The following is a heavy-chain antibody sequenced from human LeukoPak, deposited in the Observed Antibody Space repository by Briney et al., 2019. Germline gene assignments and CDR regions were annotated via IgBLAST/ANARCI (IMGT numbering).Heavy chain of an antibody. CDR2: ISSSGSTI. CDR1: GFTFSDYY. V-gene: IGHV3-11*01. J-gene: IGHJ4*02. D-gene: IGHD2-15*01. CDR3: ARTPTHPHFDY. Sequence: VTPGGSPRLSCAASGFTFSDYYMSWIRQAPGKGLEWVSYISSSGSTIYYADSVKGRFTISRDNAKNSLYLQMNSLRAEDTAVYYCARTPTHPHFDYWGQGTLVTVSS.